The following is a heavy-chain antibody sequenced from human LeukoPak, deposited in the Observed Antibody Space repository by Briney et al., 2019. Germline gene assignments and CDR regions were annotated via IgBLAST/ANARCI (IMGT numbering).Heavy chain of an antibody. D-gene: IGHD3-16*01. CDR2: IYSGGST. Sequence: PGGSLRLSCAASGFTVSSNYMSWVRQAPGKGLEWVSVIYSGGSTYYADSVKGRFTISRHNSKNTLYLQMNSLGAEDTAVYYCARVAYDYVWGPDWFDPWGQGTLVTVSS. CDR3: ARVAYDYVWGPDWFDP. CDR1: GFTVSSNY. V-gene: IGHV3-53*04. J-gene: IGHJ5*02.